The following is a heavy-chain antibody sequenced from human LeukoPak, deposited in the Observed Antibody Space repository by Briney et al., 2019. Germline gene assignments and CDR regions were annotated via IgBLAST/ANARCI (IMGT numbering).Heavy chain of an antibody. CDR2: LAGDGVNI. D-gene: IGHD2/OR15-2a*01. CDR1: GLTPSSCA. Sequence: PGGSLRLSCAASGLTPSSCAMSWVRQAPGKGLEWVALLAGDGVNIFYADSVKGRFTISRDNSKNTLYLQMNSLRPEDTAVYYCAKAAVYSNRWTPFDDWGQGTLVTVSS. V-gene: IGHV3-30*18. J-gene: IGHJ4*02. CDR3: AKAAVYSNRWTPFDD.